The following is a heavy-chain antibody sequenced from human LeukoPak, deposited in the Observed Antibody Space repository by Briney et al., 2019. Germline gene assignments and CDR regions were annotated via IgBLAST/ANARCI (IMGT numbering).Heavy chain of an antibody. CDR3: ARDKYSNNDAFDI. V-gene: IGHV1-2*02. Sequence: GASVKVSCKASGYTFTAYYMHWVRQAPGQGLEWMGWINPNSGGTNYAQKLQGRVTMITDTSTSTAYMELRSLRSDDTAVYYCARDKYSNNDAFDIWGQGTMVTVSS. CDR1: GYTFTAYY. CDR2: INPNSGGT. J-gene: IGHJ3*02. D-gene: IGHD4-11*01.